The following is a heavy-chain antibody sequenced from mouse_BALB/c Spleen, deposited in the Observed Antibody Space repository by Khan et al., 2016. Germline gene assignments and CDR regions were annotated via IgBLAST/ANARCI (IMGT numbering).Heavy chain of an antibody. CDR2: INPDSSTI. Sequence: EVKLLESGGGLVQPGGSLKLSCAASGFDFSRYWMSWVRQAPGKGLEWIGEINPDSSTINYTPSLKDKFIISSDNANNTLYLQMSKVRSEDTALYYCARLDYYGLGAYGGQGTLVTGSA. J-gene: IGHJ3*01. CDR1: GFDFSRYW. CDR3: ARLDYYGLGAY. V-gene: IGHV4-1*02. D-gene: IGHD1-2*01.